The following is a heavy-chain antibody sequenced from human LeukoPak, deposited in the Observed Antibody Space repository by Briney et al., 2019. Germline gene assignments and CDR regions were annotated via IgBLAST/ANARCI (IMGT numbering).Heavy chain of an antibody. Sequence: ASVKVSCKASGYTFTDYYMHWVRQAPGQGLEWMRLINPNSGGTNYAQKFQGRVTMTRDTSISTAYMELSRLRSDDTAVYYCASSVRDYYYYYMDVWGKGTTVTVSS. CDR2: INPNSGGT. CDR1: GYTFTDYY. V-gene: IGHV1-2*02. CDR3: ASSVRDYYYYYMDV. J-gene: IGHJ6*03.